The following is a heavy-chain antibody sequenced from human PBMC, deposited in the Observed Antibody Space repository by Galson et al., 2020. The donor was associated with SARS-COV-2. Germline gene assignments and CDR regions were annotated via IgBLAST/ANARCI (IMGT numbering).Heavy chain of an antibody. CDR3: ARDPRSMYRSGWYSYYYYMDV. CDR1: GFTFSSYW. D-gene: IGHD6-19*01. V-gene: IGHV3-74*01. J-gene: IGHJ6*03. CDR2: INSDGSST. Sequence: GGSLRLSCAASGFTFSSYWMHWVRQAPGKGLEWVSRINSDGSSTSYADSVKGRFTISRDNAKNTLYLQMNSLRAEDTAVYYCARDPRSMYRSGWYSYYYYMDVWGKGTTVTVSS.